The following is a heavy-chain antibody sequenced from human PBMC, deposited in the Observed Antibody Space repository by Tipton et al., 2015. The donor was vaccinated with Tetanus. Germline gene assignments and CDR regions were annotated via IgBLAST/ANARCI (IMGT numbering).Heavy chain of an antibody. V-gene: IGHV1-69*01. Sequence: QSGAEVKKPGASVKVSCKASGDTFSRYVFSWVRQAPGQGLEWMGGIIPLYGTANYAQKFRDRVTITADEATSTAYMELNSLRSEATAVYYCARGPIPYSYASPPSWGQGTLVTVSS. D-gene: IGHD3-22*01. CDR3: ARGPIPYSYASPPS. CDR2: IIPLYGTA. J-gene: IGHJ5*02. CDR1: GDTFSRYV.